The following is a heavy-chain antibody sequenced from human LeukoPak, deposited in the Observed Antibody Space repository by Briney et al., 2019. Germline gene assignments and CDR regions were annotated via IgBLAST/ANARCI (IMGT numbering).Heavy chain of an antibody. CDR3: AREPRGGGYSFDY. CDR2: IYYSGST. D-gene: IGHD5-12*01. J-gene: IGHJ4*02. CDR1: GDSISSGGYY. Sequence: TSETLSLTCTVSGDSISSGGYYWSWIRQHPGKGLEWIGYIYYSGSTFYNPSLKSRVTISVDTSKNQFSLRLSSVTAADTAVYYCAREPRGGGYSFDYWGQGTLVTVSS. V-gene: IGHV4-31*03.